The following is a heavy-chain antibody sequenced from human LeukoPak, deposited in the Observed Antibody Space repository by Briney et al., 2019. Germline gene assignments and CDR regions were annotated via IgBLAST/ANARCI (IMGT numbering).Heavy chain of an antibody. V-gene: IGHV3-48*01. CDR1: GLTFSSYA. J-gene: IGHJ4*02. CDR2: ISSSSSTI. Sequence: PGGSLRLSCAASGLTFSSYAMHWVRQAPGRGLEWVSYISSSSSTIYYADSVKGRFTISRDNAENSLFLQMNSLRAEDTAVYYCARDKVASDYYYDSSGYYSFDYWGQGTLVTVSS. CDR3: ARDKVASDYYYDSSGYYSFDY. D-gene: IGHD3-22*01.